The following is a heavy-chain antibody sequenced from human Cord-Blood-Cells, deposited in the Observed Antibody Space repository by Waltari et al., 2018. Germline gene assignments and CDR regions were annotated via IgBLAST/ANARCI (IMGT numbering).Heavy chain of an antibody. CDR1: GSRVTSDL. CDR2: IYPGDSDT. CDR3: ARRDSSGYYYY. D-gene: IGHD3-22*01. V-gene: IGHV5-51*01. Sequence: EVQLVQSGAEVKKPGESLKLYCKGSGSRVTSDLIGSVRQMPGKGLEWMGIIYPGDSDTRYSPSFQGQVTISADKSISTAYLQWSSLKASDTAMYYCARRDSSGYYYYWGQGTLVTVSS. J-gene: IGHJ4*02.